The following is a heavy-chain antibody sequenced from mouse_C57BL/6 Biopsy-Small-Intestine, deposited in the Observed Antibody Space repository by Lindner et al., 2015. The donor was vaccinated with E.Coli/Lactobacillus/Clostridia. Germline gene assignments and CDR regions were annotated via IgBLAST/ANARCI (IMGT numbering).Heavy chain of an antibody. CDR3: AREYGPWYFDV. J-gene: IGHJ1*03. D-gene: IGHD1-1*02. V-gene: IGHV1-81*01. Sequence: VQLQESGAELMRPGASVKLSCKASGYTFTSYGISWVKQRTGQGLEWIGEIYPRSGNTYYNEKFKGKATLTADKSSSTAYMELRSLTSEDSAVYFCAREYGPWYFDVWGTGTTVTVSS. CDR1: GYTFTSYG. CDR2: IYPRSGNT.